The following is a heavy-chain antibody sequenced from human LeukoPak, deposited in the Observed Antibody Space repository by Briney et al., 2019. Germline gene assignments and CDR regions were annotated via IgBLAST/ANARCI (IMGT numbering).Heavy chain of an antibody. CDR3: ARAGWIITTGIDY. D-gene: IGHD3-22*01. CDR1: GYSISRGYY. J-gene: IGHJ4*02. CDR2: IYHTGRT. Sequence: PSETLSLTCGVSGYSISRGYYWAWLRQPPGKGLEWIGTIYHTGRTYYTHSLGSRVTISEDTSKNEFSLNLNSVTAADPAVYYCARAGWIITTGIDYWGQGALVTVSS. V-gene: IGHV4-38-2*01.